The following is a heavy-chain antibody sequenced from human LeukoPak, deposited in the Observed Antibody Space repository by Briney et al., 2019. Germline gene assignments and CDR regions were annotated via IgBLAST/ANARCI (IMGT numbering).Heavy chain of an antibody. Sequence: ASVKVSCKASGYTFTSYYMHWVRQAPGQGLEWMGIINPSGGSTSYAQKFQGRVTMTRDTSTSTVYMELSSLRSEDTAVYYCARAARYCSSTSCYYFDYWGQGTLVTVSS. CDR3: ARAARYCSSTSCYYFDY. CDR1: GYTFTSYY. CDR2: INPSGGST. J-gene: IGHJ4*02. V-gene: IGHV1-46*01. D-gene: IGHD2-2*01.